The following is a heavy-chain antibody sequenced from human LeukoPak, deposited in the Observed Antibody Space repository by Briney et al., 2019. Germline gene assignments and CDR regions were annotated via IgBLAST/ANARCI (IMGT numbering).Heavy chain of an antibody. CDR1: GFTFSSYW. D-gene: IGHD3-22*01. Sequence: GGSLRLSCAASGFTFSSYWMSWVRQAPGKGLEWVANIKQDGSEKYYVDSVKGRFTISRDNAKNPLYLQMNSLRAEDTAVYYCARDLYRIVVVPHYFDYWGQGTLVTVSS. J-gene: IGHJ4*02. CDR3: ARDLYRIVVVPHYFDY. V-gene: IGHV3-7*01. CDR2: IKQDGSEK.